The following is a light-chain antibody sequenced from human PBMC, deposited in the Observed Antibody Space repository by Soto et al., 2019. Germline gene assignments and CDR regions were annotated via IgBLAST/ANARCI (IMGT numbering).Light chain of an antibody. V-gene: IGLV1-44*01. CDR3: AAWDDTQNGLV. CDR1: TSNIGSNI. Sequence: QSVLTQPPSASGTPGQRISITCSGRTSNIGSNIVAWYQHLPGTAPKLLIYNNNQRPSGVPDRFFGSKSGSSASLAISGLQPDDESHYYCAAWDDTQNGLVFGGGTKLTVL. CDR2: NNN. J-gene: IGLJ3*02.